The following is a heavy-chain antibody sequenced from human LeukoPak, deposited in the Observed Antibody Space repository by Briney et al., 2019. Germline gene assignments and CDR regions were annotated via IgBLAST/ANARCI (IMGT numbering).Heavy chain of an antibody. J-gene: IGHJ4*02. CDR3: ARDRSYSNYVVSALDY. D-gene: IGHD4-11*01. CDR2: ISGSGGST. CDR1: GFTFSSYA. V-gene: IGHV3-23*01. Sequence: GGSLRLSCAASGFTFSSYALNWVRQAPGKGLEWVSTISGSGGSTYYADSVKGRFTISRDNSKNTLYLQMNSLRAEDTAVYYCARDRSYSNYVVSALDYWGQGTLVTVSS.